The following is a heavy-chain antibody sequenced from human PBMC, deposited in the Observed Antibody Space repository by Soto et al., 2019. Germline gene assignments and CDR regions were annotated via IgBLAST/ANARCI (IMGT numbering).Heavy chain of an antibody. CDR2: INPSGGST. CDR3: ARPPYPGCINAVCYPLDY. CDR1: GYTFTSYY. D-gene: IGHD2-8*01. Sequence: QVQLVQSGAEVKKPGASVKISCKASGYTFTSYYMHWVRQAPGQGLEWMGIINPSGGSTNYAQKLQDRVAMTRDTSTSTVYFELNSLRSEDTAVYYCARPPYPGCINAVCYPLDYWGQGTLVTVSS. V-gene: IGHV1-46*01. J-gene: IGHJ4*02.